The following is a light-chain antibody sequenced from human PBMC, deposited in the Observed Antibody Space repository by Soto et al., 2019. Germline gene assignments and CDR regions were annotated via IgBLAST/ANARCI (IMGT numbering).Light chain of an antibody. Sequence: QSALTQPASVSGSPGQSITISCTGTSSDVGSYNLVSWYQHHPGKAPKLMIYEGSKRPSGVSNRLSGSKSGNTASLTISGLQAEVEADYYCCSYAGSSTVFGGGTNLTVL. V-gene: IGLV2-23*01. CDR2: EGS. CDR3: CSYAGSSTV. J-gene: IGLJ3*02. CDR1: SSDVGSYNL.